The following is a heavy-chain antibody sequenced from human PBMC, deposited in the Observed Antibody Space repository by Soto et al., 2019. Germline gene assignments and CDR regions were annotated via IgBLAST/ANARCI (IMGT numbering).Heavy chain of an antibody. V-gene: IGHV3-30-3*01. D-gene: IGHD6-25*01. Sequence: QVQLVESGGGVVQPGRSLRLSCAASGFTFSSYAMHWVRQAPGKGLEWVAVISYDGSNKYYADSVKGRFTISRDNSKNTLYLQMNSLRAEDTAVYYCATDRRPNYYYGMDVWGQGTTVTVSS. CDR2: ISYDGSNK. CDR1: GFTFSSYA. CDR3: ATDRRPNYYYGMDV. J-gene: IGHJ6*02.